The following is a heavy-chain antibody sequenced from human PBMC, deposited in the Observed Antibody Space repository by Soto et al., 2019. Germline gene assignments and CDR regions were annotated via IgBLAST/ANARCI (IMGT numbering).Heavy chain of an antibody. CDR1: GGSISQYY. CDR3: ARGPGGFGDFSLDY. CDR2: IYSGGST. D-gene: IGHD3-10*01. Sequence: QVQLQESGPGLVKPSETLSLSCGVSGGSISQYYWSWIRQPAGKGLEWIGRIYSGGSTNYNPSLESRDAMSVDTSKNKYNRKLSSVTAADTAVYYCARGPGGFGDFSLDYWGQGTLVTVSS. V-gene: IGHV4-4*07. J-gene: IGHJ4*02.